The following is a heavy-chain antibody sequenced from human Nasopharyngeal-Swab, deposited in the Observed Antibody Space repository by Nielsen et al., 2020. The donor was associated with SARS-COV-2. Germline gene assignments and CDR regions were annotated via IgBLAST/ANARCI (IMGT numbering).Heavy chain of an antibody. CDR2: IGTAGDT. D-gene: IGHD1-1*01. Sequence: GESLKISCAASGFTFSSYDMHWVRQDTGKGLEWASAIGTAGDTYYPGSVKGRFTISRENAKNSLYLQMNSLRAGDTAVYYCAREAFDSTTYYYYMDVWGKGTTVTVSS. V-gene: IGHV3-13*01. J-gene: IGHJ6*03. CDR3: AREAFDSTTYYYYMDV. CDR1: GFTFSSYD.